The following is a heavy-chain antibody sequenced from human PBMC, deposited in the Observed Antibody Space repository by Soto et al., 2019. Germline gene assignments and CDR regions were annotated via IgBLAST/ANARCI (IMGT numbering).Heavy chain of an antibody. D-gene: IGHD1-26*01. V-gene: IGHV4-59*08. Sequence: SETLSLTCTVSGGSISSYYWSWIRQPPGKGLEWIGYIYYSGSTKYNPSLKSRVTISVDTSKNQFSLKLSSVTAADTAVYYCARQAYSGSYSRGGFDYWGQGTLVTVSS. CDR1: GGSISSYY. CDR2: IYYSGST. CDR3: ARQAYSGSYSRGGFDY. J-gene: IGHJ4*02.